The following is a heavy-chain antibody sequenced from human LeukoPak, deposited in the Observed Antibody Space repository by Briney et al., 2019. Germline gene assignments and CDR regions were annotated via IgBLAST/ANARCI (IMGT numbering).Heavy chain of an antibody. J-gene: IGHJ1*01. D-gene: IGHD6-6*01. CDR1: GGSISTYY. V-gene: IGHV4-59*01. Sequence: SETLSLTCTVSGGSISTYYWNWIRQPPGRGLEWIGYIYHSGSTNYNPSLQSRVTISVDTSKNQFSLNLNSVTAADTAVYYCARGGAARLHFQNWGQGTLVTVSS. CDR2: IYHSGST. CDR3: ARGGAARLHFQN.